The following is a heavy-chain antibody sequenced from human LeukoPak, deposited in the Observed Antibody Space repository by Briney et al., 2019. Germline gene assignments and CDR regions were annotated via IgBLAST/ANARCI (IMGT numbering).Heavy chain of an antibody. D-gene: IGHD3-22*01. V-gene: IGHV1-18*01. CDR3: ARDVPGYYYDSSGYQAYYYYMDV. Sequence: ASVTVSCKASGYTFTSYGISWVRQAPGQGLEWMGWISAYNGNTNYAQKLQGRVTMTTDTSTSTAYMELRSLRSDDTAVYYCARDVPGYYYDSSGYQAYYYYMDVWGKGTTVTVSS. CDR1: GYTFTSYG. CDR2: ISAYNGNT. J-gene: IGHJ6*03.